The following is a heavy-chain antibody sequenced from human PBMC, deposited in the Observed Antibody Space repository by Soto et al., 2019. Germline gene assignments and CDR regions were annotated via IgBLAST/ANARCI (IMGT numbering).Heavy chain of an antibody. CDR3: VKDQSAGYYYDSSGSVFGY. J-gene: IGHJ4*02. Sequence: SETLSLTCFVSGGSVTSYHWSWIRQLPGKGLEWIAYTPYTGNTNYNPSLQSRVTISLDTSKNQLSLKLTSVTAADTAVYYCVKDQSAGYYYDSSGSVFGYWGQGTLVTVSS. V-gene: IGHV4-59*02. CDR1: GGSVTSYH. CDR2: TPYTGNT. D-gene: IGHD3-22*01.